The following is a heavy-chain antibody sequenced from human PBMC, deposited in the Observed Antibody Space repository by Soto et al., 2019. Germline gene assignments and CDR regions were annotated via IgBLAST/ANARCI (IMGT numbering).Heavy chain of an antibody. V-gene: IGHV3-21*06. J-gene: IGHJ4*02. CDR1: GFTFTRYI. Sequence: GGSLRLSCAASGFTFTRYIMNWVRQAPGKGLEWVSSISRTTNYIYYGDSMKGRFTISRDNAKNSLYLEMNSLRAEDTAVYYCARESEDLTSNFDYWGQGTLITVSS. CDR3: ARESEDLTSNFDY. CDR2: ISRTTNYI.